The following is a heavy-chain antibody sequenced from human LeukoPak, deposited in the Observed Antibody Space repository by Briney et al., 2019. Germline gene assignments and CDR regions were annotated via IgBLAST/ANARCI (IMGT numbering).Heavy chain of an antibody. J-gene: IGHJ6*02. D-gene: IGHD6-19*01. Sequence: GGSLRLSCAASEFTFSFYAMTWVRQAPGKGLEWVSSISGGGANMYYADSVKGRFTISRDNSKSTLYLQVNSLRAEDTAVYYCAKVGFAPYGSGWSGDYYYYGMDVWGQGTTVTVSS. CDR3: AKVGFAPYGSGWSGDYYYYGMDV. CDR1: EFTFSFYA. V-gene: IGHV3-23*01. CDR2: ISGGGANM.